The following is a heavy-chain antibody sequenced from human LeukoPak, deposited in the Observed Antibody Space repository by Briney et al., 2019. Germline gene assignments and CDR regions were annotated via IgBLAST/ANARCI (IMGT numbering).Heavy chain of an antibody. J-gene: IGHJ4*02. CDR1: GYTFTGYY. Sequence: ASVKDSCKASGYTFTGYYMHWVRQAPGQGLEWMGWINPNSGGTNDAQKFQGRVTMTRDTSISTAYMELSRLRSDDTAVYYCARGRRVYQRLFDYWGQGTLVTVSS. CDR2: INPNSGGT. CDR3: ARGRRVYQRLFDY. D-gene: IGHD6-25*01. V-gene: IGHV1-2*02.